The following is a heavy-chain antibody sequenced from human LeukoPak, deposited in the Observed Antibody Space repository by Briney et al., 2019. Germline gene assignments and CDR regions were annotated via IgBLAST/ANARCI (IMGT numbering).Heavy chain of an antibody. V-gene: IGHV4-59*01. CDR1: GGSISSYY. D-gene: IGHD4-17*01. CDR3: ARDQGYGDYLDAFDI. CDR2: IYYSGST. J-gene: IGHJ3*02. Sequence: SETLSLTCTVSGGSISSYYWSWIRQPPGKGLEWIGYIYYSGSTNYNPSFKSRVTISVDTSKNQFSLKLSSVTAADTAVYYCARDQGYGDYLDAFDIWGQGTMVTVSS.